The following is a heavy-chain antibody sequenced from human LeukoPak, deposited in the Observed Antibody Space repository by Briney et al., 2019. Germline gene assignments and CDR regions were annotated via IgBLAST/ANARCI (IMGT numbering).Heavy chain of an antibody. CDR2: ISGLGDRI. CDR1: GFTFSTYA. Sequence: GGSLTLSCAASGFTFSTYAMSWVRPAPGKGVEGVSGISGLGDRIYYADSVKGRFTISRDNSKNTLYLQMDSLRDGDTAVYYCAKDPYSTGLFQCYYFDYWGQGTLVTVSS. D-gene: IGHD6-19*01. CDR3: AKDPYSTGLFQCYYFDY. J-gene: IGHJ4*02. V-gene: IGHV3-23*01.